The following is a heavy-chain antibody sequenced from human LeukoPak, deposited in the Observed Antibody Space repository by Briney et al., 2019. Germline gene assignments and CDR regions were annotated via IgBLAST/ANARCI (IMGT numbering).Heavy chain of an antibody. V-gene: IGHV4-39*01. J-gene: IGHJ6*03. CDR2: IYYSGST. D-gene: IGHD3-10*01. CDR1: GDSISSSSYY. Sequence: SETLSLTCTVSGDSISSSSYYWGWIRQPPGKGLEWIGSIYYSGSTYYNPSLKSRVTISVDTSKNQFSLKLSSVTAADTAVYYCARQGWFGELLYYYYYMDVWGKGTTVTISS. CDR3: ARQGWFGELLYYYYYMDV.